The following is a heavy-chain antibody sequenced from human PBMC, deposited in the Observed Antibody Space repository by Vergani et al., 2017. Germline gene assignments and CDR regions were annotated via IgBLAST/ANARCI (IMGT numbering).Heavy chain of an antibody. CDR2: LDPHTGDT. CDR3: ARNRGRGGSYSVSWFDP. D-gene: IGHD4-23*01. V-gene: IGHV1-2*02. Sequence: QVQLVQSGAEVRKPGASVKVSCKASGYSLSDHYIHWVRQAPGQGFEWMGRLDPHTGDTKYAEKFQGRAILTRDRSISTAYMELISLISDDTAVYYCARNRGRGGSYSVSWFDPWGQGTLVTVSA. J-gene: IGHJ5*02. CDR1: GYSLSDHY.